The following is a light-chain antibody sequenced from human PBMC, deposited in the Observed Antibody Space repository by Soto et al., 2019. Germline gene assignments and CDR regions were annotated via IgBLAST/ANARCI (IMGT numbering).Light chain of an antibody. CDR2: GAS. CDR1: QSVSSN. Sequence: EIVMTQSPATLSVSPGERATLSCRASQSVSSNLAWYRQKPGQAPRLLIYGASTRATGIPARISGSVSGTEFTLTISSLQSEDFAVYSCQQYNNWPPLTFGGGTKVEIK. CDR3: QQYNNWPPLT. V-gene: IGKV3-15*01. J-gene: IGKJ4*01.